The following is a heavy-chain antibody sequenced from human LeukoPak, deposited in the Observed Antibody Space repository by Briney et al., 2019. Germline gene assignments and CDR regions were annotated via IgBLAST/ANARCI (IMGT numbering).Heavy chain of an antibody. CDR3: ARGRLQSSSWYHTPFDY. D-gene: IGHD6-13*01. Sequence: SEPLSLTCAVYGGSFSGYYWSWIRQPPGKGLEWIGEINHSGSTNYNPSLKSRVTISVDTSKNQFSLKLSSVTAADTAVYYCARGRLQSSSWYHTPFDYWGQGTLVTVSS. V-gene: IGHV4-34*01. CDR2: INHSGST. J-gene: IGHJ4*02. CDR1: GGSFSGYY.